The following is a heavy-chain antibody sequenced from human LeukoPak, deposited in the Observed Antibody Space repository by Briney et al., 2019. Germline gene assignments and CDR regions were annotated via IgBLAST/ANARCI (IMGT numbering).Heavy chain of an antibody. CDR1: GFTFSSYG. CDR3: AKAHCSSTSCYVFDY. V-gene: IGHV3-30*18. J-gene: IGHJ4*02. Sequence: QAGGSLRLSCAASGFTFSSYGMHWVRQAPGKGLEWVAVISYDGSNKYYADSVKGRFTISRDNSKNTLYLQMNSLRAEDTAVYYCAKAHCSSTSCYVFDYWGQGTLVTVSS. CDR2: ISYDGSNK. D-gene: IGHD2-2*01.